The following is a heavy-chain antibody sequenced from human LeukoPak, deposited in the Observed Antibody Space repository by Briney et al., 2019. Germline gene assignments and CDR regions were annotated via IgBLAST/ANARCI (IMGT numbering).Heavy chain of an antibody. CDR3: ARDPVGDYGDY. Sequence: PSETLSLTCAVSGYSMSSGYYWGWIRQPPGKGLEWIGSIFHSGSTYYNPSLKSRVTISVDTSNNQFSLKLSSLTAADTAVYYCARDPVGDYGDYWGQGTLVTVSS. D-gene: IGHD4-17*01. V-gene: IGHV4-38-2*02. CDR1: GYSMSSGYY. J-gene: IGHJ4*02. CDR2: IFHSGST.